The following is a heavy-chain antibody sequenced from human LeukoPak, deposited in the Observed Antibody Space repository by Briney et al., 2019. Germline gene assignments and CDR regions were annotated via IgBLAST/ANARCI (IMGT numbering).Heavy chain of an antibody. D-gene: IGHD3-22*01. CDR1: GFTFSSYA. J-gene: IGHJ4*02. V-gene: IGHV3-23*01. CDR3: AKTEYYYDSSGYYYFDY. Sequence: GGSLRLSCAASGFTFSSYAMSWVRQAPGKGLEWVSAISGSGGSTYYADSVKGRFTISRDNSKDTLYLQMNSLRAEDTAVYYCAKTEYYYDSSGYYYFDYWGQGTLVTVSS. CDR2: ISGSGGST.